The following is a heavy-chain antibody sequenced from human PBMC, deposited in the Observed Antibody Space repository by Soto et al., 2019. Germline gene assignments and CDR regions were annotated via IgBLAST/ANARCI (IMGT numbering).Heavy chain of an antibody. CDR3: ARVRQGCSANNCYFDP. CDR1: GGSVRAPDW. D-gene: IGHD1-1*01. J-gene: IGHJ5*01. V-gene: IGHV4-4*02. Sequence: WETLSLTCTLSGGSVRAPDWWNWVRQSPDKGLEWIAEVHISGHSNYNPSLRSRVSVSIDSSKNQFYLNLNSVTAADTAIYYCARVRQGCSANNCYFDPWGQGTQVTVSS. CDR2: VHISGHS.